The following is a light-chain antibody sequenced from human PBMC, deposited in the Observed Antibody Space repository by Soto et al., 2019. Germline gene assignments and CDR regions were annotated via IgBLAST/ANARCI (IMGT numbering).Light chain of an antibody. CDR2: GAS. J-gene: IGKJ2*01. CDR1: QSVSSK. CDR3: QQYNNWPQT. Sequence: EIVMTQSPVTLSVSPGERATLSCRASQSVSSKLAWDQQKPGQAPRLLIYGASTRATGIPARFSGSGSGTEFTLSISSLQSEDFAVYYCQQYNNWPQTFGQGTKLEIK. V-gene: IGKV3-15*01.